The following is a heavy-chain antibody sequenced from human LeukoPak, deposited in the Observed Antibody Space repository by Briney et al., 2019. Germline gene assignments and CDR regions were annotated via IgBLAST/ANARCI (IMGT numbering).Heavy chain of an antibody. J-gene: IGHJ6*03. V-gene: IGHV4-59*01. D-gene: IGHD6-6*01. CDR1: GGSISSYY. CDR2: IYYSGST. Sequence: SETLSLTCTVSGGSISSYYWSWIRQPPGKGLEWIGYIYYSGSTNYNPSLKSRVTISADTSKNQFSLKLSSVTAADTAVYYCARTEQLAYYMDVWGKGITVTVSS. CDR3: ARTEQLAYYMDV.